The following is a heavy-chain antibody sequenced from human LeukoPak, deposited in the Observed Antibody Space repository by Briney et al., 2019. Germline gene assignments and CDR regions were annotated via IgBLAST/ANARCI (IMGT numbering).Heavy chain of an antibody. V-gene: IGHV1-2*02. Sequence: GASVKVSCKASGYTFTGYYMHWVRQAPGQGLEWTGWINPNSGGTNYAQKFQGRVTMTRDTSISTAYMELSRLRSDDTAVYYCARHLAIFGVVDLTDSGFDYWGQGTLVTVSS. CDR1: GYTFTGYY. J-gene: IGHJ4*02. CDR2: INPNSGGT. D-gene: IGHD3-3*01. CDR3: ARHLAIFGVVDLTDSGFDY.